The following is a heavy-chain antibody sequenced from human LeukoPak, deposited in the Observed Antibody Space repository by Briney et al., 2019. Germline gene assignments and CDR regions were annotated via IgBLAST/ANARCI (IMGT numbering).Heavy chain of an antibody. CDR3: ARGTMVVRRDFDY. CDR2: INPNSGGT. D-gene: IGHD4-23*01. J-gene: IGHJ4*02. V-gene: IGHV1-2*06. CDR1: GYTFTGYY. Sequence: GASVKVSCKASGYTFTGYYMHWVRQAPGQGLEWMGRINPNSGGTNYAQKFQGRVTMTRDTSISTAYMELSRLRSDDTAVYYCARGTMVVRRDFDYWGQGTLVTVSS.